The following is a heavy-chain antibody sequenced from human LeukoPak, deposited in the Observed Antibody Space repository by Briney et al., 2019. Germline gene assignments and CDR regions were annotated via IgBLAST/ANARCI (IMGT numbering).Heavy chain of an antibody. CDR3: TTDPITFGGVIVSFHY. V-gene: IGHV3-49*04. D-gene: IGHD3-16*02. J-gene: IGHJ4*02. Sequence: GRSLRLSCTASGFTFGDYPMSWVRQAPGKGLEWVGFIRSKAYGGTTEYAASGKGRFAISRDESKSIAYLQVNSLKTEDTAVYYCTTDPITFGGVIVSFHYWGQGTLVTVS. CDR2: IRSKAYGGTT. CDR1: GFTFGDYP.